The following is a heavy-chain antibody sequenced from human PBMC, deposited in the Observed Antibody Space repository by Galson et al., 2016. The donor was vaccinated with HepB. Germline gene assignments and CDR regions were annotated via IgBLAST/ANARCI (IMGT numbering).Heavy chain of an antibody. J-gene: IGHJ4*02. CDR2: INPRGGST. CDR1: GYTFTSYY. Sequence: SVKVSCKASGYTFTSYYMHWVRQAPGQGLEWMGTINPRGGSTGYAQKFQGRVTMTRDTSTSTVYMELSSLRSEDTAVYYCARDPGDGYNLPYDYWGQGTLVTVSP. D-gene: IGHD5-24*01. CDR3: ARDPGDGYNLPYDY. V-gene: IGHV1-46*01.